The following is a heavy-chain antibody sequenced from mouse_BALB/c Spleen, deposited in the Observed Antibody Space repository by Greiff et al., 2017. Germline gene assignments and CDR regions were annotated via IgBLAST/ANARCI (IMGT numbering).Heavy chain of an antibody. CDR3: ARDAYYYGSSDYYAMDY. CDR1: GFNIKDTY. J-gene: IGHJ4*01. D-gene: IGHD1-1*01. Sequence: VQLKQSGAELVKPGASVKLSCTASGFNIKDTYMHWVKQRPEQGLEWIGRIDPANGNTKYDPKFQGKATITADTSSNTAYLQLSSLTSEDTAVYYCARDAYYYGSSDYYAMDYRGQGTSVTVSS. V-gene: IGHV14-3*02. CDR2: IDPANGNT.